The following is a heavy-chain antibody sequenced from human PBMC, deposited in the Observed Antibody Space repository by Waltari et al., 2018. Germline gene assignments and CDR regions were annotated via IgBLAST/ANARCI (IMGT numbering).Heavy chain of an antibody. Sequence: EVQLVESGGGLVKPGGSLRLSCAASGFTFSSYSMNWVRQAPGKGLEWVSSISSSSSYIYYADSVKGRFTISRDNAKNSLYLQMNSLRAEDAAVYYCARETSYYGSGSYFDYWGQGTLVTVSS. CDR1: GFTFSSYS. CDR3: ARETSYYGSGSYFDY. D-gene: IGHD3-10*01. V-gene: IGHV3-21*01. CDR2: ISSSSSYI. J-gene: IGHJ4*02.